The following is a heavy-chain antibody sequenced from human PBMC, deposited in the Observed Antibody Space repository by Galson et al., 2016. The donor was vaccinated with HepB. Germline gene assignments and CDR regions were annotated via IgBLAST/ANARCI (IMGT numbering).Heavy chain of an antibody. D-gene: IGHD5-24*01. CDR1: GFSFSGYY. CDR2: ITSGSDYI. J-gene: IGHJ4*02. Sequence: SLRLSCAASGFSFSGYYMTWMRQTPGKGLEWVSSITSGSDYIYEAHSVKGRFTISRDDAKNSLYLQMNSLRAEDTAVYFCARVTGYSFDNWGQGTLVTVSS. CDR3: ARVTGYSFDN. V-gene: IGHV3-11*06.